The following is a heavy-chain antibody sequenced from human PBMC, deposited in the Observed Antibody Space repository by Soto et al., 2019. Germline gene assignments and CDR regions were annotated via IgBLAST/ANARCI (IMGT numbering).Heavy chain of an antibody. J-gene: IGHJ4*02. CDR2: IFSSGST. D-gene: IGHD5-12*01. Sequence: LSLTCTVSGGSINTFYWSWVRQPAGKGLEWIGRIFSSGSTSFNPSLESRVAMSVDTSKNRFSLNLSSVTAADMAVYYCAREGSYSAYNFAHGIQLWSFDFWGQGALVTVSS. CDR1: GGSINTFY. CDR3: AREGSYSAYNFAHGIQLWSFDF. V-gene: IGHV4-4*07.